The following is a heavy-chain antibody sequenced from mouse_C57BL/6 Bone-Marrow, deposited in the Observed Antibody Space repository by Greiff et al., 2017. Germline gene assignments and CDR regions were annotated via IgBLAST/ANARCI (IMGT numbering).Heavy chain of an antibody. J-gene: IGHJ1*03. CDR1: GYTFTSYG. V-gene: IGHV1-81*01. Sequence: QVHVKQSGAELARPGASVKLSCKASGYTFTSYGISWVKQRTGQGLEWIGEIYPRSGSTNYNEKFKSKATLTVDKSSSTAYMQLSSLTSEDSAVYYCARDGYYGSSFYWYFDVWGTGTTVTVSS. D-gene: IGHD1-1*01. CDR2: IYPRSGST. CDR3: ARDGYYGSSFYWYFDV.